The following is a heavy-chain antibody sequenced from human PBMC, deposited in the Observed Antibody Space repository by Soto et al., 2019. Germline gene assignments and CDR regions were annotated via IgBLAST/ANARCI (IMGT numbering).Heavy chain of an antibody. J-gene: IGHJ4*02. D-gene: IGHD1-1*01. Sequence: SETLSLTCSVSGGSVSGDNYFWTWIRQRPGRGLEWIGHIYYNGGAYSKPSLSSRVSMAIDTSKGQFSLRLTSVTAADTAVYYCARRLSTHADAGIWNRETGKEYFDFWGQGSLVTVSS. CDR1: GGSVSGDNYF. CDR2: IYYNGGA. CDR3: ARRLSTHADAGIWNRETGKEYFDF. V-gene: IGHV4-31*03.